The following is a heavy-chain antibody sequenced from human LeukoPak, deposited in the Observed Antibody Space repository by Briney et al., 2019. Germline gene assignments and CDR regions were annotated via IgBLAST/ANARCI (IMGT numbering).Heavy chain of an antibody. CDR1: GGSFSGYY. Sequence: SETLSLTCAVYGGSFSGYYWSWIRQPPGKGLEWIGEINHSGSTNYNPSLKSRVTISVDTSKNQFSLKLSSVTAADTAVYYCARALTYYYGSGSLWFDPWGQGTLVTVSS. J-gene: IGHJ5*02. D-gene: IGHD3-10*01. CDR3: ARALTYYYGSGSLWFDP. V-gene: IGHV4-34*01. CDR2: INHSGST.